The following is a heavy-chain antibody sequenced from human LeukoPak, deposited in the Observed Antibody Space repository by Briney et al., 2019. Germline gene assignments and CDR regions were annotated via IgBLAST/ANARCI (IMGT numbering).Heavy chain of an antibody. Sequence: SETLSLTCAVSGGSISSGGYSWSWIRQPPGKGLEWIGYIYYSGSTYYNPSLKSRVTISVDTSKNQFSLKLSSVTAADTAVYYCARALPWSGGGYFDYWGQGTLVTVSS. CDR3: ARALPWSGGGYFDY. V-gene: IGHV4-30-2*05. CDR1: GGSISSGGYS. D-gene: IGHD3-10*01. CDR2: IYYSGST. J-gene: IGHJ4*02.